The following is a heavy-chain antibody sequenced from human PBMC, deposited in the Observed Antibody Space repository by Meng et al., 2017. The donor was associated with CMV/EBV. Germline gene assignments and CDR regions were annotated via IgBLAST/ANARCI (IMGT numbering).Heavy chain of an antibody. CDR1: TFSSYD. D-gene: IGHD6-6*01. CDR2: IIPIFGTA. J-gene: IGHJ5*02. Sequence: TFSSYDISWVRQAPGQGLEWMGGIIPIFGTANYAQKFQGRVTITTDESTSTAYMELSSLRSEDTAVYYCARAGSIAALFGGGWFDPWGQGTLVTVSS. CDR3: ARAGSIAALFGGGWFDP. V-gene: IGHV1-69*05.